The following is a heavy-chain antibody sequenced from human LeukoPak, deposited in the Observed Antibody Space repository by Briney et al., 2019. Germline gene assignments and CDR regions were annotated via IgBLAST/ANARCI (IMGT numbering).Heavy chain of an antibody. J-gene: IGHJ4*02. V-gene: IGHV3-11*04. CDR3: ATLPRRVTRNDY. CDR1: GFTFTDYY. Sequence: GGSLRLSCAASGFTFTDYYMSWIRQAPGKGLEWVSYISSSGSTIYYADSVKGRFTISRDNAKNSLYLQMNSLRVGDTAVYYCATLPRRVTRNDYWGQGTLVTVSS. D-gene: IGHD2-21*02. CDR2: ISSSGSTI.